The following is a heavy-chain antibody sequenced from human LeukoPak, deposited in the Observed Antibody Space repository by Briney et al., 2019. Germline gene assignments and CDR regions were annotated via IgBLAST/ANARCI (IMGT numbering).Heavy chain of an antibody. CDR2: ISGSGGST. J-gene: IGHJ3*02. Sequence: GGSLRLSCAASGFTFSSYAMSWVRQAPGKGLEWVSAISGSGGSTYYADSVKGRFTISRDNSKNTLYLQMNSLRAEDTAVYYCAKGVGYYYDSSGNAAFDIWGQGTMVTVPS. CDR3: AKGVGYYYDSSGNAAFDI. V-gene: IGHV3-23*01. D-gene: IGHD3-22*01. CDR1: GFTFSSYA.